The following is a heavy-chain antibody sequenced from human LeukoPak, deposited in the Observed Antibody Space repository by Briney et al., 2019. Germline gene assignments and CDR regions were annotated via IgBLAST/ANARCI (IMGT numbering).Heavy chain of an antibody. D-gene: IGHD2-21*02. CDR1: GFTFSDYS. Sequence: GGSLRLSCAASGFTFSDYSMNWVRQAPGKGLEWISYIGIDSDNTNYADSVKGRFTISGDKAKNSLYLQMNSLRVEDTAVYYCAREVFTIAYCGGDCYSYYFDYWGQGTLVTVSS. J-gene: IGHJ4*02. CDR2: IGIDSDNT. CDR3: AREVFTIAYCGGDCYSYYFDY. V-gene: IGHV3-48*01.